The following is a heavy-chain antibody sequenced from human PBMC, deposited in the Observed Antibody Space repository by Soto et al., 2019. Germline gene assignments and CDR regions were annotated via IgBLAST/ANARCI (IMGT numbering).Heavy chain of an antibody. J-gene: IGHJ3*02. CDR2: IRNKANSYTT. V-gene: IGHV3-72*01. D-gene: IGHD3-3*01. CDR3: ATGSGADYPFDI. CDR1: GFTFSDHY. Sequence: EVQLVESGGGLVQPGGSLRLSCAVSGFTFSDHYMDWVRQAPGKGLEWVDHIRNKANSYTTEYAASVRGRFTISRDDSKNSLYLHMNSLITEDTAVYYCATGSGADYPFDIWGQGTMVTVSS.